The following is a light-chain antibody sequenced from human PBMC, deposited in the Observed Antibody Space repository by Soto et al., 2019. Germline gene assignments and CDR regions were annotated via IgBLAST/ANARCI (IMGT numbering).Light chain of an antibody. Sequence: QSGLTQPASVSGSPVQSITISCTGSSNDVGGYKYVSWYQQHPGKAPKLMIYEFSSRPSGISNRFSASKSCNTASLTISGLQAEEAADYYCSSYTGSSPLVFGGGTKVTVL. CDR3: SSYTGSSPLV. CDR2: EFS. V-gene: IGLV2-14*01. CDR1: SNDVGGYKY. J-gene: IGLJ2*01.